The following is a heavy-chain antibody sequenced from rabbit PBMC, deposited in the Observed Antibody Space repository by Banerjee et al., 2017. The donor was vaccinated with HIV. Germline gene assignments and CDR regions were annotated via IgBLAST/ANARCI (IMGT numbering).Heavy chain of an antibody. Sequence: QSLEESGGDLVKPGASLTLTCTASGFSFSFDGYMCWVRQAPGKGLEWIGCINSSSRNVVYASWATGRFTISKTSSTTVTLQMTSLTAADTATYFCARDRAGSGWYFNLWGPGTLVTVS. V-gene: IGHV1S40*01. CDR1: GFSFSFDGY. J-gene: IGHJ4*01. D-gene: IGHD8-1*01. CDR3: ARDRAGSGWYFNL. CDR2: INSSSRNV.